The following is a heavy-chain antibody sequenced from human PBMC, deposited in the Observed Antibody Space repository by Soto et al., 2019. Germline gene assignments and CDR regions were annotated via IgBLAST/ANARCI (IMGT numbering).Heavy chain of an antibody. J-gene: IGHJ5*02. V-gene: IGHV6-1*01. D-gene: IGHD3-3*01. CDR1: GDSVSSNSAA. CDR2: TYYRSKWYN. CDR3: AREEDLNYDFWSGYYMKSFGFDP. Sequence: PSQTLSLTCAISGDSVSSNSAAWNWIRQSPSRGLEWLGRTYYRSKWYNDYAVSVKSRITINPDTSKNQFSLQLNSVTPEDTAVYYCAREEDLNYDFWSGYYMKSFGFDPWGQGTLVTVSS.